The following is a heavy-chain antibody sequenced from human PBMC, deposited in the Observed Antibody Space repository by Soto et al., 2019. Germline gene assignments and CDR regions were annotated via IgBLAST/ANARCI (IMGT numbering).Heavy chain of an antibody. J-gene: IGHJ5*02. CDR1: GYTFTGYY. CDR2: INPNSGGT. CDR3: ARDEAATGTGFDP. Sequence: AASVKVSCKTSGYTFTGYYIHWVRQAPGQGLEWMGWINPNSGGTKYAQKFQGRVTLTRDTSISTAYMELSRVQSDDTAVYYCARDEAATGTGFDPLGQGTLVTVSS. V-gene: IGHV1-2*02. D-gene: IGHD6-13*01.